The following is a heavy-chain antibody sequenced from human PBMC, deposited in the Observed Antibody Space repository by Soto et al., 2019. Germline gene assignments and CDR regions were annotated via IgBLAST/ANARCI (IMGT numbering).Heavy chain of an antibody. J-gene: IGHJ4*02. D-gene: IGHD5-18*01. CDR2: IYYSGST. CDR1: GGSISSGGYY. Sequence: SETLSLTCTVSGGSISSGGYYWSWIRQHPGKGLEWIGYIYYSGSTNYNPSLKSRVTISVDTSKNQFSLKLSSVTAADTAVYYCARDRGYSYGSAGYYFDYWGQGTLVTVSS. V-gene: IGHV4-61*08. CDR3: ARDRGYSYGSAGYYFDY.